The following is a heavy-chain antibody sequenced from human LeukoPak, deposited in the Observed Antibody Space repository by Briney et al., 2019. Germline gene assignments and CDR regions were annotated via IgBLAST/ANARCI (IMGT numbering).Heavy chain of an antibody. CDR2: IYSAGST. D-gene: IGHD4/OR15-4a*01. J-gene: IGHJ4*02. V-gene: IGHV3-53*01. CDR1: GFTVSSNS. Sequence: GGSLRLSCTVSGFTVSSNSMSWVRQAPEKGLEWVSFIYSAGSTHYSDSVKGRFTISIDNSKNTLYLQMNSLRVEDTAVYYCARRAGAYSHPYDYWGQGTLVTVSS. CDR3: ARRAGAYSHPYDY.